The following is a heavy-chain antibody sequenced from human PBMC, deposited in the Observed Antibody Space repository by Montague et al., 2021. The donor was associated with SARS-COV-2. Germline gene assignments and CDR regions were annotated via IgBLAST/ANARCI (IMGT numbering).Heavy chain of an antibody. CDR2: IYYSGST. J-gene: IGHJ3*02. D-gene: IGHD3-22*01. CDR1: GGSISSSGYY. V-gene: IGHV4-31*03. CDR3: ASARITMIVVVDAFDI. Sequence: TLSLTRTVSGGSISSSGYYWSWIRQHPGKGLEWIGYIYYSGSTYYXPSLKSRVTISVDTSKNQFSLKLSSVTAADTAVDYCASARITMIVVVDAFDIWGQVTMVTVSS.